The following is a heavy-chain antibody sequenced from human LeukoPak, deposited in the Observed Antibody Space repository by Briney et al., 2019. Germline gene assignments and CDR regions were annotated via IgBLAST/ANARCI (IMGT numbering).Heavy chain of an antibody. V-gene: IGHV4-59*01. D-gene: IGHD5-18*01. J-gene: IGHJ4*02. CDR1: GGSFSGYY. Sequence: SETLSLTCAVYGGSFSGYYWSWIRQPPGKGLEWIGYIHYSGSTNYNPSLKSRVTISVDTSKNQFSLKLSSVTAADTAVYYCARSESGYSYGVDYWGQGTLVTVSS. CDR3: ARSESGYSYGVDY. CDR2: IHYSGST.